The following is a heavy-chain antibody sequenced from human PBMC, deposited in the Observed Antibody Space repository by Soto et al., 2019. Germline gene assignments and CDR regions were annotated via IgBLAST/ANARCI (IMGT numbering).Heavy chain of an antibody. V-gene: IGHV5-51*01. CDR3: ARARKDIVVVPAAVSHYFDY. Sequence: AESLKISCNGSGYIFTSYWIGWVRQMPGKGLEWMGIIYPGDSDTRYSPSFQGQVTISADKSISTAYLQWSSLKASDTAMYYCARARKDIVVVPAAVSHYFDYWGQGTLVTVSS. J-gene: IGHJ4*02. CDR2: IYPGDSDT. CDR1: GYIFTSYW. D-gene: IGHD2-2*01.